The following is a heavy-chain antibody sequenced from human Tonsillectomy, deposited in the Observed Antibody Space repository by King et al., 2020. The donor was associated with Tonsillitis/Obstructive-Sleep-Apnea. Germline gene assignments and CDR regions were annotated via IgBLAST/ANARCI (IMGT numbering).Heavy chain of an antibody. CDR3: ARRGSGSYLDY. Sequence: VQLVESGGGLVTPGVSLRLSCAASGFTFSAYYMSWVRQAPGKGLEWVSYIRSTSGYTNYAASVKGRFTISSENTKNSLYLQMDSLRAEDTAVYYCARRGSGSYLDYWGQGTLVTVSS. CDR1: GFTFSAYY. CDR2: IRSTSGYT. J-gene: IGHJ4*02. D-gene: IGHD3-10*01. V-gene: IGHV3-11*05.